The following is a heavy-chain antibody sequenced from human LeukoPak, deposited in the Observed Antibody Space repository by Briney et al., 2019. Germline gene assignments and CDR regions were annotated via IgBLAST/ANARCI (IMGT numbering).Heavy chain of an antibody. J-gene: IGHJ6*02. CDR3: ARDCSSAGCYSPSLDV. CDR2: IHTSGST. Sequence: SETLSLTCTVSGGSMSNYYWYWIRQPAGMGLEWIGRIHTSGSTNYNSSLKSRVITSVDTSKNQFSLKLSSVTAADTAVYYCARDCSSAGCYSPSLDVWGQGTTVTVSS. D-gene: IGHD2-2*01. CDR1: GGSMSNYY. V-gene: IGHV4-4*07.